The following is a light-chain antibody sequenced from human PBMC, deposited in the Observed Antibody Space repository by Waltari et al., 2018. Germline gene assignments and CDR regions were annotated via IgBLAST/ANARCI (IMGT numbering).Light chain of an antibody. CDR2: SNG. V-gene: IGLV1-44*01. CDR1: SPNIGSNF. Sequence: QSVLTQPPSASGTPGQRVTISCSGSSPNIGSNFVNWYQQLPGAAPKLLIYSNGHRPSGVPDRVSGSKSGTSASLAISGLQSEDEADYYCAAWDDSLNGHHVFGTGTKVTVL. J-gene: IGLJ1*01. CDR3: AAWDDSLNGHHV.